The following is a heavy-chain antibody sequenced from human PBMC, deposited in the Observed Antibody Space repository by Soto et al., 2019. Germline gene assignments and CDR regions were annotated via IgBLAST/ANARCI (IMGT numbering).Heavy chain of an antibody. CDR1: GGSFSGYY. V-gene: IGHV4-34*01. CDR2: INHSGST. J-gene: IGHJ5*02. Sequence: PSETLSLTCAVYGGSFSGYYWSWIRQPPGKGLEWIGEINHSGSTNYNPSLKSRVTISVDTSKNQFSLKLSSVTAADTAVYYCAAAVLRYFDWLSNWFDPWGQGTLVTVSS. D-gene: IGHD3-9*01. CDR3: AAAVLRYFDWLSNWFDP.